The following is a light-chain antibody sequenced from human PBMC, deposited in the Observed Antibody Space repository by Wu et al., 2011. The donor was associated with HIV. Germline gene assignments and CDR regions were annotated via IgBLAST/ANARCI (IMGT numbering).Light chain of an antibody. CDR2: DSF. CDR1: QSVGNN. J-gene: IGKJ5*01. V-gene: IGKV3-11*01. Sequence: EIVLTQSPATLSLSPGERATLSCRASQSVGNNLAWYQQKPGQSPRLLIYDSFNRATGIPARFSGSGSGTDFTLSISSLEPEDFAVYYCQQFGDWPLTFGQGTRLEIK. CDR3: QQFGDWPLT.